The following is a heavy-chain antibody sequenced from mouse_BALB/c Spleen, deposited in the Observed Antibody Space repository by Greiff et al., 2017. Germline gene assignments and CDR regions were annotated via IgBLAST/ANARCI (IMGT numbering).Heavy chain of an antibody. V-gene: IGHV1-80*01. D-gene: IGHD2-13*01. Sequence: QVQLQQSGAELVRPGSSVKISCKASGYAFSSYWKNWVKQRPGQGLEWIGQIYPGDGDTNYNGKFKGKATLTADKSSSTAYMQLSSLTSEDSAVYFCASPLLSCDYWGQGTTLTVSS. CDR2: IYPGDGDT. J-gene: IGHJ2*01. CDR1: GYAFSSYW. CDR3: ASPLLSCDY.